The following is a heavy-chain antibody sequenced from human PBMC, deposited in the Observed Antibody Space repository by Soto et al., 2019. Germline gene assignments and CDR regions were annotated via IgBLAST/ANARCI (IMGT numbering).Heavy chain of an antibody. J-gene: IGHJ3*01. V-gene: IGHV3-48*01. CDR3: VRDRNYAFDV. CDR2: IRSSPFAI. CDR1: GFTFSAYS. Sequence: EVQLMESGGALVHPGGSLRLSCAASGFTFSAYSMNWVRQAPGKGLEWLSYIRSSPFAIHYADSVKGRFTISRDDAKNSLYLQMYSLNAEDTAVYYCVRDRNYAFDVWGQGTMVTVSS.